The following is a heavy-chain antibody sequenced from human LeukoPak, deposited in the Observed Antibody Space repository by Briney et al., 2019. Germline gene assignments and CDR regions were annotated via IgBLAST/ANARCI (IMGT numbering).Heavy chain of an antibody. D-gene: IGHD3-16*01. V-gene: IGHV3-30-3*01. Sequence: PGRSLRLSCAASGFTFSSYAMHWVRQAPGKGLEWVAVISYDGSNKYYADSVKGRFTIFRDNSKNTLYLQMNSLRAEDTAVYYCARDYPKGNRAGGGTPGNWFDPWGQGTLVTVSS. CDR2: ISYDGSNK. J-gene: IGHJ5*02. CDR3: ARDYPKGNRAGGGTPGNWFDP. CDR1: GFTFSSYA.